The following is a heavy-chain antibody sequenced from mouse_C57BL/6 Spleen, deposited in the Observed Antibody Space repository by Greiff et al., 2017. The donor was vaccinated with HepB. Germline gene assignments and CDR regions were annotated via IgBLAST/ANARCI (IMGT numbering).Heavy chain of an antibody. J-gene: IGHJ1*03. CDR1: GYTFTDYN. V-gene: IGHV1-18*01. CDR3: ARKLHYDGYGFDV. CDR2: INPNNGGT. Sequence: EVQLQQSGPELVKPGASVKIPCKASGYTFTDYNMDWVKQSHGKSLEWIGDINPNNGGTIYNQKFKGKATLTGDKSSSTAYMELRRLTSEDTAVDYCARKLHYDGYGFDVWGTGTTVTVSS. D-gene: IGHD2-3*01.